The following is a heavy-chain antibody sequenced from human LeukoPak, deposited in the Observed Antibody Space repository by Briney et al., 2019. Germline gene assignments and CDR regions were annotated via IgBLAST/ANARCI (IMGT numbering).Heavy chain of an antibody. Sequence: GGSLRLSCAASGFTFSSYAMHWVRQAPGKGLEWVAVISYDGSNKYYADSVKGRFTISRDNSKNTLYLQMNSLRAEDTAVYYCASSYYDSSGREFDYWGQGTLVTVSS. J-gene: IGHJ4*02. V-gene: IGHV3-30-3*01. CDR3: ASSYYDSSGREFDY. CDR1: GFTFSSYA. D-gene: IGHD3-22*01. CDR2: ISYDGSNK.